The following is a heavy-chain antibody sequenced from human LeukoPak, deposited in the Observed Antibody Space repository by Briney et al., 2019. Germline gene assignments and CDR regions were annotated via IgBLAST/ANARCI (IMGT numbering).Heavy chain of an antibody. CDR2: ISSSSSYI. J-gene: IGHJ3*02. CDR1: GFTFSSYS. D-gene: IGHD2-8*01. CDR3: ARLRNGGAFDI. Sequence: GGSLRLSCAASGFTFSSYSMNWVRQAPGKGLEWVSSISSSSSYIYYADSVKGRFTISRDNAKNSLYLQMNSLRAEDTAVYYCARLRNGGAFDIWGQGTMVTASS. V-gene: IGHV3-21*01.